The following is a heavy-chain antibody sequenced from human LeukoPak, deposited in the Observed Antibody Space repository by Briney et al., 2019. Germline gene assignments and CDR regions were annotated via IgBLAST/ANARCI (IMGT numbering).Heavy chain of an antibody. CDR3: ASSKRRYYYDSSGYDY. J-gene: IGHJ4*02. CDR1: GFTFSSYW. D-gene: IGHD3-22*01. Sequence: GGSLRLSCAASGFTFSSYWMSWVRQAPGKGLEWVANIKQDGSEKYYVDSVKGRFTISRDNAKNSLYLQMNSLRAEDTAVYYCASSKRRYYYDSSGYDYWGQGTLVTVSS. V-gene: IGHV3-7*01. CDR2: IKQDGSEK.